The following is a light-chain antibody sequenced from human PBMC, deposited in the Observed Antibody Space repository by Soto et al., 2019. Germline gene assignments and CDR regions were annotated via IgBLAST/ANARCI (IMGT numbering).Light chain of an antibody. CDR3: SSYTDSSNYV. V-gene: IGLV2-14*01. J-gene: IGLJ1*01. CDR1: SSDLDIYNY. CDR2: QVT. Sequence: QSVLTPPASVSGSPGQSLTISGTGTSSDLDIYNYVSWYQQQPGKAPKLMIDQVTHRPSGVSNRFSGSRSGNTASLTISGLQAEDEADYYCSSYTDSSNYVFGTGTKLTVL.